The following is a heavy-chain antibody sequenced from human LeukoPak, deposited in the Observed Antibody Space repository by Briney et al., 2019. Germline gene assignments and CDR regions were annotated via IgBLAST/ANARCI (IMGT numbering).Heavy chain of an antibody. D-gene: IGHD1-26*01. Sequence: ASVKVSCKASGYTFTSYGFSWVRQAPGQGLEWMAWISADKVNTNYAQKLQGRVTMSADTSTSTAYMELRSLTSDDTAVYYCARGTRGRGDWYFDLWGRGTLVTVSS. V-gene: IGHV1-18*01. CDR1: GYTFTSYG. J-gene: IGHJ2*01. CDR3: ARGTRGRGDWYFDL. CDR2: ISADKVNT.